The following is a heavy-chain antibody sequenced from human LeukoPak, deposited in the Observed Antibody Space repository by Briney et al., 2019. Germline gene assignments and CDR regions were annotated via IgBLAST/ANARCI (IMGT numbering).Heavy chain of an antibody. J-gene: IGHJ4*02. CDR3: ARAKYYDSSGYYQGFFDY. CDR2: ISSNGGST. V-gene: IGHV3-64*01. Sequence: GGSLRLSCAASGFTFSSYAMHWVRQAPGKGLEYVSAISSNGGSTYYANSVKGRFTISRDSSKNTLYLQMGSLRAEDMAVYYCARAKYYDSSGYYQGFFDYWGQGTLVTVSS. CDR1: GFTFSSYA. D-gene: IGHD3-22*01.